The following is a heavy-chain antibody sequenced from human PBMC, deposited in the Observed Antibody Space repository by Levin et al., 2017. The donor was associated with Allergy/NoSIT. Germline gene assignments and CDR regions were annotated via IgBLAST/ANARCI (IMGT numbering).Heavy chain of an antibody. CDR1: GGSISSSSYY. J-gene: IGHJ6*02. CDR3: ARLRGYCSSTGCQNYKYYGMDV. V-gene: IGHV4-39*01. CDR2: IYYSGTT. D-gene: IGHD2-2*01. Sequence: PSETLSLTCTVSGGSISSSSYYWGWIRQPPGKGLEYIGNIYYSGTTYYNPSLKSRVTISVDTSKNQFSLNLSSVTAADTAVYYCARLRGYCSSTGCQNYKYYGMDVWGQGTTVTVSS.